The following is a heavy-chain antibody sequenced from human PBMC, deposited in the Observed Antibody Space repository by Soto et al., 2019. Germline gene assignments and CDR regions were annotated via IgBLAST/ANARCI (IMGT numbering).Heavy chain of an antibody. CDR1: GYTFTSYG. CDR3: ARGITTVIPYGEAWFDP. J-gene: IGHJ5*02. D-gene: IGHD4-4*01. CDR2: ISAYNGNT. Sequence: GASVKVSCKASGYTFTSYGISWVRQAPGQGLEWMGWISAYNGNTNYAQKLQGRVTMTTDTSTSTAYMELRSLRSDDTAVYYCARGITTVIPYGEAWFDPWGQGTLVTVSS. V-gene: IGHV1-18*01.